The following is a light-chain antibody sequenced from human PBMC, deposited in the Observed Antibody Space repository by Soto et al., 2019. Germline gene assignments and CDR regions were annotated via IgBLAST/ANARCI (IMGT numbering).Light chain of an antibody. J-gene: IGLJ3*02. CDR3: ESWDSDTRV. V-gene: IGLV4-60*03. CDR1: SRHSFYD. Sequence: QSVLTQPSYASASLGSSVSLTCTLSSRHSFYDIAWHQQRPGTAPRYLMKVEGSGNYDKGSGIPERFSGSSSGADRYLTISNLRSEDEGDYYCESWDSDTRVFGGGTTLTVL. CDR2: VEGSGNY.